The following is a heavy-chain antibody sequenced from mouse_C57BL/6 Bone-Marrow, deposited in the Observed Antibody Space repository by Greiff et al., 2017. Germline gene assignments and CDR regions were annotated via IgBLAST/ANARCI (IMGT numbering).Heavy chain of an antibody. CDR2: IYPGSGNT. D-gene: IGHD2-2*01. J-gene: IGHJ2*01. V-gene: IGHV1-76*01. Sequence: VMLVESGAELVRPGASVKLSCKASGYTFTDYYINWVKQRPGQGLEWIARIYPGSGNTYYNEKFKGKATLTAEKSSSTAYMQLSSLTSEDSAVYFCTKAGRLLDYWGQGTTRTVSS. CDR3: TKAGRLLDY. CDR1: GYTFTDYY.